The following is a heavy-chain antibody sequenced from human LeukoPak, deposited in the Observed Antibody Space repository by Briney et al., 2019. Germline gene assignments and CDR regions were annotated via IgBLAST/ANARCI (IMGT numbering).Heavy chain of an antibody. Sequence: GESLKISSKGSGYSFTSYWIGWVRQMPGKGLEWMGMIYSGDSDTRYSPSFQGQVTISAEKSISTAYLQWRSMKASDSAMYYCARESRVERRTAYMDVWGKGTTVTVSS. J-gene: IGHJ6*03. D-gene: IGHD1-1*01. CDR1: GYSFTSYW. CDR3: ARESRVERRTAYMDV. CDR2: IYSGDSDT. V-gene: IGHV5-51*01.